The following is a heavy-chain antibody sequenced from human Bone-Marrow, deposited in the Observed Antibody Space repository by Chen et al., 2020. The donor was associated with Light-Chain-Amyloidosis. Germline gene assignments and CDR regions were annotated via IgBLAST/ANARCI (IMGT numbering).Heavy chain of an antibody. CDR3: ARVQSTVTTFFAAPPDY. CDR1: GGTFSRHA. Sequence: QVQLVQSGAEVKKPGSSVKVSCKASGGTFSRHAISWVRQAPGQGLEWMGGIIPIFGTANDAQKFQGRVTITADESTSTAYMELSSLRSEDTAVYYCARVQSTVTTFFAAPPDYWGQGTLVTVSS. J-gene: IGHJ4*02. V-gene: IGHV1-69*01. CDR2: IIPIFGTA. D-gene: IGHD4-17*01.